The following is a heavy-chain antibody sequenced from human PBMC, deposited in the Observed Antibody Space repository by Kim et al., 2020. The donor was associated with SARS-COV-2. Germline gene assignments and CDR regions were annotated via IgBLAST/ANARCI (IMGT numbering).Heavy chain of an antibody. J-gene: IGHJ4*01. CDR3: ARAVRITIFGVVSDFDY. D-gene: IGHD3-3*01. CDR1: GGSISSYY. CDR2: IYYSGST. Sequence: SETLSLTCTVSGGSISSYYWSWIRQPPGKGLEWIGYIYYSGSTNYNPSLKSRVTISVDTSKNQFSLKLSSVTAADTAVYYCARAVRITIFGVVSDFDYWG. V-gene: IGHV4-59*13.